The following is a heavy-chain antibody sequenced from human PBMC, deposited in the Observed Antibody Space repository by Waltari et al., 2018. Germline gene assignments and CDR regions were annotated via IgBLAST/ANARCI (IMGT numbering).Heavy chain of an antibody. CDR2: MNPNSGNT. J-gene: IGHJ5*02. Sequence: QVQLVQSGAEVKKPGASVKVSCKASGYTFTSYDINWGRQATGQGLEWMGWMNPNSGNTGYAQKFQGRVTMTRNTSISTAHMELSSLRSEDTAVYYCLSSSSKSWFDPWGQGTLVTVSS. CDR1: GYTFTSYD. D-gene: IGHD6-6*01. V-gene: IGHV1-8*01. CDR3: LSSSSKSWFDP.